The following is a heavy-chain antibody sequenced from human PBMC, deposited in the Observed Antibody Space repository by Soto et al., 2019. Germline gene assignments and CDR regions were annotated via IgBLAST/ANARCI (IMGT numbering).Heavy chain of an antibody. CDR3: ARGGYAGSYRFDY. CDR1: GGTFGSYT. Sequence: QVQLVQSGAEVKKPGSSVKVSCKASGGTFGSYTLNWVRQAPGQGLEWLGGIMPFIDTSTYAQMLQGRVTITADKSTSTVYMELSSLKSDDTAVYYCARGGYAGSYRFDYWGQGTLVTVSS. D-gene: IGHD2-2*01. J-gene: IGHJ4*02. CDR2: IMPFIDTS. V-gene: IGHV1-69*06.